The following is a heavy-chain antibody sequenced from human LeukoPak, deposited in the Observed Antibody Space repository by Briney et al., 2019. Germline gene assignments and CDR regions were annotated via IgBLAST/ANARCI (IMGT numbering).Heavy chain of an antibody. CDR3: AKDLSMVRDPIGAFDI. CDR1: GYTFSSYG. D-gene: IGHD3-10*01. CDR2: ISYDGSNK. J-gene: IGHJ3*02. V-gene: IGHV3-30*18. Sequence: GRSLRLSCTASGYTFSSYGMHWVRQAPGKGLEWVAVISYDGSNKYYADSVKGRFTISRDNSKNTLYLQMNSLRAEDTAVYYCAKDLSMVRDPIGAFDIWGQGTMVTVSS.